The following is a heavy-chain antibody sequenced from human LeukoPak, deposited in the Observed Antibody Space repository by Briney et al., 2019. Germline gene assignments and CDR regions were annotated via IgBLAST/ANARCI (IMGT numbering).Heavy chain of an antibody. J-gene: IGHJ4*02. CDR1: GGSITGYY. CDR3: ARDYGGNYDY. D-gene: IGHD4-23*01. CDR2: IYYTGST. V-gene: IGHV4-59*01. Sequence: SETLSLTCAVSGGSITGYYWSWIRQPPGKGLEWIGNIYYTGSTNYSPSLKSRVTISVDTSKNKFSLKLTSVTAADTAVYYCARDYGGNYDYWGQGTLVTVSS.